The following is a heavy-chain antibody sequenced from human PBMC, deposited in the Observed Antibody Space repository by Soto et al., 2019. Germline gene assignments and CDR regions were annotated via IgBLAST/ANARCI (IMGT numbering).Heavy chain of an antibody. CDR2: ISGSGGST. CDR3: ARDYDFWSGSPGRGHAAFDI. J-gene: IGHJ3*02. CDR1: GFTFSSYA. V-gene: IGHV3-23*01. D-gene: IGHD3-3*01. Sequence: GGSLRLSCAASGFTFSSYAMSWVRQAPGKGLEWVSAISGSGGSTYYADSVKGRFTISRDNSKNTLYLQMNSLRAEDTAVYYCARDYDFWSGSPGRGHAAFDIWGQGTMVTVS.